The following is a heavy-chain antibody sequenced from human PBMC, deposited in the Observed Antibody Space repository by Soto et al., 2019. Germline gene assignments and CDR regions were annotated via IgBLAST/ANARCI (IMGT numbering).Heavy chain of an antibody. V-gene: IGHV1-46*01. J-gene: IGHJ6*02. D-gene: IGHD6-6*01. CDR2: INPSGGST. Sequence: ASVKVSCKASGYTFTSYYMHWVRQAPGQGLEWMGIINPSGGSTSYAQKFQGRVTMTRDTSTRTVYMELSSLRSEDTAVYYCAREAASSIEALYYYYGMDVWGQGTTVTVSS. CDR3: AREAASSIEALYYYYGMDV. CDR1: GYTFTSYY.